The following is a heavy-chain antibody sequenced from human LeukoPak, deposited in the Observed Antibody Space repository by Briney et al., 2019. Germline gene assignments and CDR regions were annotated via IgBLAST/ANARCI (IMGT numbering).Heavy chain of an antibody. J-gene: IGHJ6*02. V-gene: IGHV3-74*01. CDR1: GFTFSSYW. Sequence: PGGSLRLSSAASGFTFSSYWMHWVRQAPGKGLVWVSRINSDGSSTSYADSVKGRFTISRDNAKNTLYLQMNSLRAEDTAVYYCARERSFNYYYYGMDVWGQGTTVTVSS. D-gene: IGHD1-26*01. CDR3: ARERSFNYYYYGMDV. CDR2: INSDGSST.